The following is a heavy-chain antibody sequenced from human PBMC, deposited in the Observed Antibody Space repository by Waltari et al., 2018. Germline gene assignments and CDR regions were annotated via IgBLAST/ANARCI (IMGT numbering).Heavy chain of an antibody. J-gene: IGHJ5*02. V-gene: IGHV1-69*01. CDR1: GGTFSSYA. CDR3: AREARAVIPRGWFDP. CDR2: IVLYFGTA. D-gene: IGHD2-21*01. Sequence: QVQLVQSGAEVKKPGSSVKVSCKASGGTFSSYAISWVRQAPGQGLEWMGGIVLYFGTASCAQKFQGSVTITADDSTSTAYMGLSSLRSEDTAVYYCAREARAVIPRGWFDPWGQGTLVTVSS.